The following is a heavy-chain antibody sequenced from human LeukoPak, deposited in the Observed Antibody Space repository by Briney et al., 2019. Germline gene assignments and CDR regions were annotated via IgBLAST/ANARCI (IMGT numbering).Heavy chain of an antibody. J-gene: IGHJ4*03. D-gene: IGHD2-15*01. V-gene: IGHV4-59*01. CDR3: ARVVVVAATPYPWSYFDY. CDR1: GGSISSYY. CDR2: IYYSRST. Sequence: SETLSLTCTVSGGSISSYYWSWLRQPPGKGLDCIGYIYYSRSTNYNPSLKSRVTISVDTSKNQFSLKLSSVTAADTAVYYCARVVVVAATPYPWSYFDYWGQGTMVTVSS.